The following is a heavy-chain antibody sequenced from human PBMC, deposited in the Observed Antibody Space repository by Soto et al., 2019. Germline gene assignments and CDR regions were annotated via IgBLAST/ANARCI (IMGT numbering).Heavy chain of an antibody. J-gene: IGHJ4*02. Sequence: PSGTLSLTCVVSDVSISTYDWWTWVRQPPGKGLEWIGKMFHSGGADYSPSLKSRVTISADSSKNHFSLRLTAVTAADTAVIYCAHGKVDATLEYLGKGTQVT. D-gene: IGHD1-1*01. CDR2: MFHSGGA. CDR1: DVSISTYDW. V-gene: IGHV4-4*02. CDR3: AHGKVDATLEY.